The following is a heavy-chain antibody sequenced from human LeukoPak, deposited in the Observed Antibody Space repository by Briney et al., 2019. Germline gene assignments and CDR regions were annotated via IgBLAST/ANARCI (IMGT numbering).Heavy chain of an antibody. D-gene: IGHD6-13*01. CDR3: ARSSSLSFDY. CDR1: GDSVSSNSAS. CDR2: TYYRSKWYH. V-gene: IGHV6-1*01. Sequence: SQTLSLTCAISGDSVSSNSASWHWIRQSPSRGLEWLGGTYYRSKWYHDYAVSVKSRITINPDTPKNQFSPQLNSVTPEDTAVYYCARSSSLSFDYWGQGTLVTVSS. J-gene: IGHJ4*02.